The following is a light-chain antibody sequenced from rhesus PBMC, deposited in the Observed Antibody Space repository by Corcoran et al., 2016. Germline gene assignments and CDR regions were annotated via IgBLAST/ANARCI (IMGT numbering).Light chain of an antibody. Sequence: QVILTQSPATLSLSPGERATLSCRASQSVSSYLAWYQQKPGQAPKLLIYGASSRATGIPDRFSGSGSGTEFTLTISSLEPEDFAGYYCQKYGTLPFTFGPGTKLDIK. V-gene: IGKV3-53*02. CDR1: QSVSSY. CDR3: QKYGTLPFT. J-gene: IGKJ3*01. CDR2: GAS.